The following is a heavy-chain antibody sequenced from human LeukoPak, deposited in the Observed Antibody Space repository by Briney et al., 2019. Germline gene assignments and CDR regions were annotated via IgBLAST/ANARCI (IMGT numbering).Heavy chain of an antibody. V-gene: IGHV1-2*02. D-gene: IGHD6-13*01. CDR1: GYTFTGYY. Sequence: ASVKVSCKASGYTFTGYYMHWVRQAPGQEGEWMGWINPNSGGTNYAHKLHGRVTMTSDTSIRTAYMELSTLRSDDTAVYYCASIIAAAGNTRITRGYWGQGNLVTVSS. J-gene: IGHJ4*02. CDR2: INPNSGGT. CDR3: ASIIAAAGNTRITRGY.